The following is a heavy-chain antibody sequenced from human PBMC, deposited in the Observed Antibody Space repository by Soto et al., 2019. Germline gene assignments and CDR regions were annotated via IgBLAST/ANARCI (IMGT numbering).Heavy chain of an antibody. V-gene: IGHV1-69*13. J-gene: IGHJ6*02. CDR2: IIPIFGTA. CDR3: ARSGPYGMDV. CDR1: GRTFSSYA. D-gene: IGHD2-15*01. Sequence: ASVKVSCKASGRTFSSYAISWVRQAPGQGLEWMGGIIPIFGTANYAQKFQGRVTITADESTSTAYMELSSLRSEDTAVYYCARSGPYGMDVWGQGTTVTVSS.